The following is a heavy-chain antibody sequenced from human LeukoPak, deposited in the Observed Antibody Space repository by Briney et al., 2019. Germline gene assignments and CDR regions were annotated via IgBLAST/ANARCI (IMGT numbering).Heavy chain of an antibody. CDR1: GFTFSSYS. CDR2: ISSSSSTI. CDR3: ARTPYCSSTSCYNWVDY. Sequence: GGSLRLSCAASGFTFSSYSMNWVRQAPGKGLEWVSYISSSSSTIYYADSVKGRFTISRDNAKNSLYLQMNSLRAEDTAVYYCARTPYCSSTSCYNWVDYWGQGTLVTVSS. V-gene: IGHV3-48*01. D-gene: IGHD2-2*02. J-gene: IGHJ4*02.